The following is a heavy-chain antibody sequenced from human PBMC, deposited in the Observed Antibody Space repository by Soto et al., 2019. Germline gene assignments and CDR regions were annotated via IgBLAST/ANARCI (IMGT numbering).Heavy chain of an antibody. CDR3: AGVYGGTSGWLDP. D-gene: IGHD4-17*01. V-gene: IGHV1-69*01. CDR2: IIPIFGTA. Sequence: QVQLVQSGAEVKKPGSSVKVSCKASGGTFSSYAISWVRQAPGQGLEWMGGIIPIFGTANYAKKVQGRVTITANEYRSTAYMELSSLRSENRTVYCCAGVYGGTSGWLDPWVQGTLVTVSS. J-gene: IGHJ5*02. CDR1: GGTFSSYA.